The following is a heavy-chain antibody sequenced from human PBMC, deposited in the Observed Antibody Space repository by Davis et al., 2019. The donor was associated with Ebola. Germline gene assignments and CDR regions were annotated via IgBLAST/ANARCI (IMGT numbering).Heavy chain of an antibody. D-gene: IGHD6-19*01. V-gene: IGHV1-69*04. J-gene: IGHJ5*02. CDR2: IIPILGIA. CDR1: GGTFSSYT. CDR3: ARDAGSRAVAFPFDP. Sequence: SVKVSCKASGGTFSSYTISWVRQAPGQGLEWMGRIIPILGIANYAQKLQGRVTITADKSTSTAYMELSSLRSEDTAVYYCARDAGSRAVAFPFDPWGQGTLVTVSS.